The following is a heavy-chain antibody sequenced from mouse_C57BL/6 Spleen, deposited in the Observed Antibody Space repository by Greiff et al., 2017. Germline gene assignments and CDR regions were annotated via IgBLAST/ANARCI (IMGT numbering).Heavy chain of an antibody. D-gene: IGHD1-1*01. V-gene: IGHV5-9*01. CDR1: GFTFSSYT. Sequence: EVKLVESGGGLVKPGGSLKLSCAASGFTFSSYTMSWVRQTPEKRLEWVATISGGGGNTYYPDSVKGRFTISRDNAKNTLYLQMSSLRSEDTALYYCARQDYYGSSLYWYFDVWGTGTTVTVSS. J-gene: IGHJ1*03. CDR2: ISGGGGNT. CDR3: ARQDYYGSSLYWYFDV.